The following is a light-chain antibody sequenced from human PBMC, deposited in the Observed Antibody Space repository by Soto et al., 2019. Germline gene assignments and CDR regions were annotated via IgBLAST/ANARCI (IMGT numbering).Light chain of an antibody. V-gene: IGLV3-21*04. CDR2: YDS. J-gene: IGLJ2*01. CDR3: QVWDSSSDHVV. Sequence: SYELTQPPSVSVDPGKTARITCGGNNIGSKSVHWYQQKPGQAPVLVIYYDSVRPSGIPERFSGSNSGNTTTLTISRVEAVDEADYYCQVWDSSSDHVVFGGGTKLTVL. CDR1: NIGSKS.